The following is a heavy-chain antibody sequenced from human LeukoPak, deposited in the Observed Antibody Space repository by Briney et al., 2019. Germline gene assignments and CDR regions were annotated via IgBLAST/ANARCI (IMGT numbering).Heavy chain of an antibody. CDR1: GFTFSSYA. J-gene: IGHJ4*02. CDR3: ARDLKSDSGSSMGDYYFDY. V-gene: IGHV3-30*04. CDR2: ISYDGSNK. Sequence: GGSLRLSCAASGFTFSSYAMHWVRQAPGKGLEWVAVISYDGSNKYYADSVKGRFTISRDNSKNTLYLQMNSLRAEDTAVYYCARDLKSDSGSSMGDYYFDYWGQGTLVTVSS. D-gene: IGHD3-10*01.